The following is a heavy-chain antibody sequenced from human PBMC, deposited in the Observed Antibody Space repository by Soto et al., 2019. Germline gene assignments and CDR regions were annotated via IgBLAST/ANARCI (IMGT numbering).Heavy chain of an antibody. Sequence: QVQLVQSGAEEKKPGASVKVSCKASGYTFTNYAMHWVRQAPGQRLEWMGWINPGNGDTKYSQKFQGRVTITRDTSAAPGYMEPGSLRFGDKTVYFCAGEGRSPRYYLRLGVLGPGANVTVSS. CDR2: INPGNGDT. CDR1: GYTFTNYA. CDR3: AGEGRSPRYYLRLGV. V-gene: IGHV1-3*05. J-gene: IGHJ6*02. D-gene: IGHD6-13*01.